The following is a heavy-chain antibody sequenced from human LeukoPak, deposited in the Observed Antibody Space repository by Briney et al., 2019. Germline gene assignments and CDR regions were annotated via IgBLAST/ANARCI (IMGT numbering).Heavy chain of an antibody. V-gene: IGHV4-34*01. D-gene: IGHD5-18*01. CDR1: GGSFSGYY. Sequence: PSETLSLTCAVYGGSFSGYYWSWIRQPPGKGLEWIGEINHSGSTTYNPSLKSRVTISVDTSKSQFSLKLSSVTAADTAIYYCARAYSYGQTDYWGQGTLVTVSS. CDR2: INHSGST. J-gene: IGHJ4*02. CDR3: ARAYSYGQTDY.